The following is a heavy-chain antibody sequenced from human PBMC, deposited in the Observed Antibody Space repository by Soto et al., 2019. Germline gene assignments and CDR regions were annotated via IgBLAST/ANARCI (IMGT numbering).Heavy chain of an antibody. CDR1: GFTFSSYW. V-gene: IGHV3-74*01. CDR2: INSDGSST. D-gene: IGHD3-10*01. J-gene: IGHJ4*02. Sequence: EVQLVESGGDLVQPGGSLRLSCAASGFTFSSYWMHWVRQAPGKGMVWVSHINSDGSSTSYADSVKGRFTISRDNAKNTLYLQMNSLRGEDTAVYYCARVRPDKGRTNFDYWGQGILVTVSS. CDR3: ARVRPDKGRTNFDY.